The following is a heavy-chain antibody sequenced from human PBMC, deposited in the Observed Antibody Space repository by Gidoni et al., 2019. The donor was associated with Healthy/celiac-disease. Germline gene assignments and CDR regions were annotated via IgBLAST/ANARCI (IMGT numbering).Heavy chain of an antibody. D-gene: IGHD3-10*01. Sequence: GGSISSYYWSWIRQPPGKGLEWIGYIYYSGSTNYNPSLKSRVTISVDTSKNQFPLKLSSVTAADTAVYYCARHLSQSGAFDYWGQGTLVTVSS. CDR2: IYYSGST. J-gene: IGHJ4*02. V-gene: IGHV4-59*08. CDR1: GGSISSYY. CDR3: ARHLSQSGAFDY.